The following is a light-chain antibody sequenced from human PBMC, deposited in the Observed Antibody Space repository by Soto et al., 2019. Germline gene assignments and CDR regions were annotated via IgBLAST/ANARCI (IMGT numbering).Light chain of an antibody. J-gene: IGLJ2*01. CDR3: SSYAGSDDLV. V-gene: IGLV2-8*01. CDR2: EVS. Sequence: QSALTQPPSASGSPGQSVTISCTGTNSDVGGYNYVSWYQQHPGKAPKLMIYEVSKRPSGVPDRFSGSKSGNTASLTVSGLQAEDEADYYCSSYAGSDDLVFGGGTKLTVL. CDR1: NSDVGGYNY.